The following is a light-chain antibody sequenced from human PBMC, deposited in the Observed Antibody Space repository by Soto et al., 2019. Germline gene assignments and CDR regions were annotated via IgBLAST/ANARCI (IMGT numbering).Light chain of an antibody. J-gene: IGKJ4*01. CDR3: QQVNSYPLT. CDR2: AAS. V-gene: IGKV1-9*01. CDR1: QGISSS. Sequence: IQLTQSPSSLSASVGDRVTITCRASQGISSSLAWYQQTPGKAPKFLIYAASTLQSGVPARFSGSGSGTDFTLTISSLQPEDFATYYCQQVNSYPLTFGVGTKVEIK.